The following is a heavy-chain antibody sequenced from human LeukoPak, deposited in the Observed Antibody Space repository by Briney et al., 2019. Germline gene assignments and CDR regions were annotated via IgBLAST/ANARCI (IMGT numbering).Heavy chain of an antibody. CDR2: IGGSGDYT. Sequence: GGSLRLSCVDSGFTFSSYAMSWVRQAPGKGLEWVSGIGGSGDYTYYADSVKGRFTISRDNSKNTLYLQMNSLKAEDTAVYYCAKRRISGEWLLGYFDYWGQGKLVTVSS. CDR1: GFTFSSYA. V-gene: IGHV3-23*01. CDR3: AKRRISGEWLLGYFDY. J-gene: IGHJ4*02. D-gene: IGHD3-3*01.